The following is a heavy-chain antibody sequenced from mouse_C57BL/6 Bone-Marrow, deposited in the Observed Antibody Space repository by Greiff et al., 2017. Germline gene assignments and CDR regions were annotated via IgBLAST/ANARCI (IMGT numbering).Heavy chain of an antibody. D-gene: IGHD2-12*01. CDR3: ARPIVNAMDY. Sequence: EVKLVESGGGLVKPGGSLKLSCAASGFTFSDYGMHWVRQAPEKGLEWVAYISSGSSTIYYADTVKGRFTISRDNAKNTRFLQMTSLWSEDTAMYYCARPIVNAMDYWGQGTSVTVSS. CDR1: GFTFSDYG. CDR2: ISSGSSTI. V-gene: IGHV5-17*01. J-gene: IGHJ4*01.